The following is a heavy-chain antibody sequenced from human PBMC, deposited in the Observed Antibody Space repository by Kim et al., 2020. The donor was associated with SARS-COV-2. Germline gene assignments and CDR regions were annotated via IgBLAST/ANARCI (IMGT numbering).Heavy chain of an antibody. Sequence: YADSVKGRFTISRDNSKNTLYLQMNSRRAEDTAVYYCAKDQAGYSYGSPLWGQGTLVTVSS. V-gene: IGHV3-30*02. CDR3: AKDQAGYSYGSPL. D-gene: IGHD5-18*01. J-gene: IGHJ4*02.